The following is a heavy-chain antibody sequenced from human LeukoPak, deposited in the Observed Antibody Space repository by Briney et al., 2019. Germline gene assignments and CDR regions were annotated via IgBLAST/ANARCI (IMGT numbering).Heavy chain of an antibody. Sequence: ASVKVSCKASGGTFSSYAISWVRQAPGQGLEWMGGINPIFGTANYAQKFQGRVTITTDESTSTAYMELSRLRSEDTAVYYCARDQAISCSSTSCHYYYYMDVWGKGTTVTVSS. CDR1: GGTFSSYA. D-gene: IGHD2-2*01. V-gene: IGHV1-69*05. J-gene: IGHJ6*03. CDR2: INPIFGTA. CDR3: ARDQAISCSSTSCHYYYYMDV.